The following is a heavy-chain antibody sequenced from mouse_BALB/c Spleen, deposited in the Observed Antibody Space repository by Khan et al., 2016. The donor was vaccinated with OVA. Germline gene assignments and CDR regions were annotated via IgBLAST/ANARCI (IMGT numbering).Heavy chain of an antibody. J-gene: IGHJ2*01. CDR2: ITPNNGGT. Sequence: EVQLQQSGPELVKPGASVKIPCKASGYTFTDYNMDWVKQSHGKSLEWIGDITPNNGGTIYNQRFKGKATLTVDKSSSTAYLELRSLTSEDTAVYYGTRGCHGSPFDYWGQGTTLTVSS. CDR1: GYTFTDYN. CDR3: TRGCHGSPFDY. V-gene: IGHV1-18*01. D-gene: IGHD1-1*01.